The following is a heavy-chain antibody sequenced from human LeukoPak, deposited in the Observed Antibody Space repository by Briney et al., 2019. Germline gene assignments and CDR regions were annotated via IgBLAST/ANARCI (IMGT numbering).Heavy chain of an antibody. CDR3: AKVADISVELVVITSFDS. CDR2: ISGSGNRA. D-gene: IGHD3-22*01. CDR1: GFTFRTYA. J-gene: IGHJ4*02. Sequence: PGGSLRLSCAASGFTFRTYAMNWVRQTPGKGLEWVSAISGSGNRAYHADSVKGRFTISRDNSKNMLYLQMNSLRAEDTALYYCAKVADISVELVVITSFDSWGQGTLVTVSS. V-gene: IGHV3-23*01.